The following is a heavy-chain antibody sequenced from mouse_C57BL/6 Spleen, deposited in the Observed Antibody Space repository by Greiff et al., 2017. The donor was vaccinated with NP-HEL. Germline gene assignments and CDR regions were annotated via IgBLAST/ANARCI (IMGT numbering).Heavy chain of an antibody. D-gene: IGHD1-1*01. CDR2: IFPGSGST. V-gene: IGHV1-75*01. CDR1: GYTFTDYY. J-gene: IGHJ2*01. CDR3: ARHKAYYGSGFDY. Sequence: VKLQESGPELVKPGASVKISCKASGYTFTDYYINWVKQRPGQGLEWIGWIFPGSGSTYYNEKFKGKATLTVDKSSSTAYMLLSSLTSEDSAVYFCARHKAYYGSGFDYWGQGTTLTVSS.